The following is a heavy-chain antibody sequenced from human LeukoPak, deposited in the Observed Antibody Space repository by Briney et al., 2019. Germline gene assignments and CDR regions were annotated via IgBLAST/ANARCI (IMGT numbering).Heavy chain of an antibody. J-gene: IGHJ4*02. D-gene: IGHD5-12*01. CDR1: GFSFNNYA. CDR2: IIASSGST. V-gene: IGHV3-23*01. CDR3: AKGGYDFVEVAYFDF. Sequence: TGGSLRLSCAASGFSFNNYAMNWVRQAPGKGLEWVSIIIASSGSTFYADSVMGRFTISRDNSKNTLYLQMNSLRVEDTAVYYCAKGGYDFVEVAYFDFWGQGTLVTVSS.